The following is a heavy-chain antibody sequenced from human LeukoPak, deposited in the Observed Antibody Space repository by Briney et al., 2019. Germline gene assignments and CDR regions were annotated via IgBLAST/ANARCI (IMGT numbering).Heavy chain of an antibody. J-gene: IGHJ4*02. CDR3: ARGQLDYYDSSGYYSN. CDR1: GGSISSYY. V-gene: IGHV4-59*08. Sequence: SETLSLTCTVSGGSISSYYWSWIRQPPGKGLEWIGYIYYSGSTNYNPSLKSRVTISVDTSKNQFSLKLSSVTAADTAVYYCARGQLDYYDSSGYYSNWGQGTLVTVSS. D-gene: IGHD3-22*01. CDR2: IYYSGST.